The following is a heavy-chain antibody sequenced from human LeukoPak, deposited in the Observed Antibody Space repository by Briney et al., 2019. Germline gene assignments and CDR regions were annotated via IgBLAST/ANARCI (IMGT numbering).Heavy chain of an antibody. V-gene: IGHV3-21*04. Sequence: GGSLRLSCAASGFTFSSYSMNWVRQAPGKGLEWVSSISSSSSYIYYADSVKGRFTISRDNAKNSLYLQMKSLGTEDTALYYCAKGTSSGYDYPLDYWGQGTLLIVSS. CDR2: ISSSSSYI. CDR3: AKGTSSGYDYPLDY. J-gene: IGHJ4*02. D-gene: IGHD5-12*01. CDR1: GFTFSSYS.